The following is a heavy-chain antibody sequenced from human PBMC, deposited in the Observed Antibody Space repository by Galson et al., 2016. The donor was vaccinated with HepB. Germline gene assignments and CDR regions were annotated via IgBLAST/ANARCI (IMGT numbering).Heavy chain of an antibody. J-gene: IGHJ4*02. CDR2: INHSGST. CDR3: ARLWFGDGDY. CDR1: GGSFSAYY. D-gene: IGHD3-10*01. Sequence: LSLTCAVYGGSFSAYYWTWFRQRPGKGLEWIGDINHSGSTNYNPSLKGRLTISDDTSKNQFSLNLRSVTAADTAVYYCARLWFGDGDYWGRGTLVTVSS. V-gene: IGHV4-34*01.